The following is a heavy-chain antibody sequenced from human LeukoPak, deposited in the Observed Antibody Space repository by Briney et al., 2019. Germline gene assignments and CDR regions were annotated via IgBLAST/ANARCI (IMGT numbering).Heavy chain of an antibody. CDR1: GFSVGDYA. J-gene: IGHJ4*02. CDR2: IRSKTYGGTA. CDR3: TRGLEGFTAYEDF. V-gene: IGHV3-49*04. D-gene: IGHD5-12*01. Sequence: PGGSLRVSCRASGFSVGDYAMSCGRQAPGKGLEWVGFIRSKTYGGTADYAASVECRFTVSRDDYHNIVSLQKNRLKPEDTAVYYCTRGLEGFTAYEDFWGQGTLVTVSS.